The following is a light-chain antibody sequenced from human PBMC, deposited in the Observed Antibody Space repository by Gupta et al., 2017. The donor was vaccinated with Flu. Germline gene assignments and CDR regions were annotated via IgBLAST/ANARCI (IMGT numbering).Light chain of an antibody. V-gene: IGKV2-30*01. CDR3: TRGTHPST. CDR2: EGS. CDR1: QIHLYNNGITY. Sequence: PVTLGHPACNPCRSSQIHLYNNGITYLNWFQQRPGQSPRRLIYEGSKRHFGLPDRFSGSGAHTDFTLRSSRGEVEDVGVYYCTRGTHPSTFGQGTRLEI. J-gene: IGKJ2*01.